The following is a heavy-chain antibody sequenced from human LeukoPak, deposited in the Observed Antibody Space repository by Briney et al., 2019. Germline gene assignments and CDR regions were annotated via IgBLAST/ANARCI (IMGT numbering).Heavy chain of an antibody. CDR1: GGSISSSSYS. V-gene: IGHV4-39*07. Sequence: SETLSLTCTVSGGSISSSSYSWGWIRQPPGKGLEWIGSISHGGITYYNPSLKSRVTISVDTSKNQFSLKLSSVTAADTAVYYCARLFTLQLWSGDYFDYWGQGTLVTVSS. CDR2: ISHGGIT. J-gene: IGHJ4*02. D-gene: IGHD3-10*01. CDR3: ARLFTLQLWSGDYFDY.